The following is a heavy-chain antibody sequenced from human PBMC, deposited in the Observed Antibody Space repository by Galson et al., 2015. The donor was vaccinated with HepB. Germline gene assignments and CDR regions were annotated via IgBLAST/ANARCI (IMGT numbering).Heavy chain of an antibody. CDR1: GYSFTSYR. CDR3: ARHPRLVGETYYFDY. D-gene: IGHD3-9*01. J-gene: IGHJ4*02. V-gene: IGHV5-10-1*01. CDR2: IDPSDSYT. Sequence: QSGAEVKKPGESLKISCKGSGYSFTSYRISWVRQMPGKGLEWMGRIDPSDSYTNYSPSFQGHVTISADKSISTAYLQWSSLKASDTAMYYCARHPRLVGETYYFDYWGRGTLVTVSS.